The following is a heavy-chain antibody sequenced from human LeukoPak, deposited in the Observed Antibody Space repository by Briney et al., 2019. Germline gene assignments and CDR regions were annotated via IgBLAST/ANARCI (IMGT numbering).Heavy chain of an antibody. CDR1: GGSISSSSFY. D-gene: IGHD3-22*01. V-gene: IGHV4-39*01. J-gene: IGHJ4*02. CDR2: IYYSGNT. CDR3: ARLYYDSSGYLFDY. Sequence: SETLSLTCTVSGGSISSSSFYWGWIRQSPGKGLDYIGIIYYSGNTYYNPSLKSRVTISVDTSKNQFSLKLSSVTAADTAVYYCARLYYDSSGYLFDYWGQGTLVTVSS.